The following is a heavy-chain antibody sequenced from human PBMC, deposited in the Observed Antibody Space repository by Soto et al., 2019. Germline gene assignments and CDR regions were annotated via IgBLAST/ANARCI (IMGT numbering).Heavy chain of an antibody. CDR1: GYTLTELS. J-gene: IGHJ5*02. Sequence: ASVKVSCKVSGYTLTELSMHWVRQAPGQGLEWMGWISAYNGNTNYAQKLQGRVTMTTDTSTSTAYMELRSLRSDDTAVYYCARDGLRGSSWFDPWGQGTLVTVSS. CDR2: ISAYNGNT. CDR3: ARDGLRGSSWFDP. V-gene: IGHV1-18*01. D-gene: IGHD5-12*01.